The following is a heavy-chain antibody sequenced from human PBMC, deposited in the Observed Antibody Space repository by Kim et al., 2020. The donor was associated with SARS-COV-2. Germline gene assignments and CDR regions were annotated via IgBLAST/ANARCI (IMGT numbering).Heavy chain of an antibody. D-gene: IGHD3-22*01. CDR3: ARHSPTYYYDSSGFADY. Sequence: SETLSLTCTVSGGPISSSSYYWGWIRQPPGKGLEWIGSIYYSGSTYYNPSLKSRVTISVDTSKNQFTLKLSSVTAAVTSVYYCARHSPTYYYDSSGFADYWGQGTLVTVSS. CDR2: IYYSGST. V-gene: IGHV4-39*01. CDR1: GGPISSSSYY. J-gene: IGHJ4*02.